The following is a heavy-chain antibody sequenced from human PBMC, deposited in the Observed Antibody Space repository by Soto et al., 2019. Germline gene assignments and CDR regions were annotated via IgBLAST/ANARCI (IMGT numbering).Heavy chain of an antibody. D-gene: IGHD5-12*01. CDR1: GYTFTSYG. Sequence: KVSCKASGYTFTSYGISWVRQAPGQGLEWMGWISAYNGNTNYAQKLQGRVTMTTDTSTSTAYMELRSLRSDDTAVYYCAREGGYSGSHLYYYYGMDVWGQGTTVTVSS. CDR2: ISAYNGNT. V-gene: IGHV1-18*01. J-gene: IGHJ6*02. CDR3: AREGGYSGSHLYYYYGMDV.